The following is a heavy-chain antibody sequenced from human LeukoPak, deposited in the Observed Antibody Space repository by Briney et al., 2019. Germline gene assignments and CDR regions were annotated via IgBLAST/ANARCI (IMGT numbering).Heavy chain of an antibody. CDR2: ISAYNGNT. Sequence: ASVKVSCKASGYTFTSYAISWVRQAPGQGLEWMGWISAYNGNTNYAQKLQGRVTMTTDTSTSTAYMELSSLRSEDTAVYFCAGIPVFGVVLHQGPVWGKGTRVTVSS. CDR3: AGIPVFGVVLHQGPV. J-gene: IGHJ6*04. V-gene: IGHV1-18*01. D-gene: IGHD3-3*01. CDR1: GYTFTSYA.